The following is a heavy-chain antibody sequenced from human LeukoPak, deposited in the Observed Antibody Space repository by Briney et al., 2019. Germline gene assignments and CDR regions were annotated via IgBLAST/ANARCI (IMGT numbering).Heavy chain of an antibody. CDR1: KFSVSSNY. Sequence: GGSLRLSCAASKFSVSSNYMTWVRQAPGKGLEWVSVIYSTGSTYYADSVKGRFTISRDSSKNTLFLQMNRLRPEDAAVYYCAKAPVTTCRGAYCYPFDYWGQGTLVTVSS. CDR2: IYSTGST. CDR3: AKAPVTTCRGAYCYPFDY. V-gene: IGHV3-53*01. J-gene: IGHJ4*02. D-gene: IGHD2-21*01.